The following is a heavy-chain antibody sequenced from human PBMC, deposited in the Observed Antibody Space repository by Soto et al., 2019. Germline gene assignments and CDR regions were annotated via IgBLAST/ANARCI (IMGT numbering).Heavy chain of an antibody. Sequence: QVQLVQSGAEVKKPGSSVKVSCKASGGTFSSYAISWVRQAPGQGLEWMGGIIPIFGTANYAQKSQGRVTITADKSTSTAYMELSSLRSEDTAVYYCARVNRSGWYPTWVFDYWGQGTLVTVSS. V-gene: IGHV1-69*06. CDR3: ARVNRSGWYPTWVFDY. CDR1: GGTFSSYA. J-gene: IGHJ4*02. D-gene: IGHD6-19*01. CDR2: IIPIFGTA.